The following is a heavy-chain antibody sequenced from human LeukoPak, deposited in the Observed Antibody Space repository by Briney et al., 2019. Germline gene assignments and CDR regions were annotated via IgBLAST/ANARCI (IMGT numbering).Heavy chain of an antibody. J-gene: IGHJ6*04. CDR2: ISSSGSTI. D-gene: IGHD2-15*01. CDR3: ARDAPRGCSGGSGGGYYFYYGMEV. CDR1: GFTFSSYE. Sequence: GGSLRLSCAASGFTFSSYEMNWVRQAPGKGLEWVSYISSSGSTIYYADSVKGRFTISRDNAKNSLYLQMNSLRAEDTAVYYCARDAPRGCSGGSGGGYYFYYGMEVWDKGTTVTVSS. V-gene: IGHV3-48*03.